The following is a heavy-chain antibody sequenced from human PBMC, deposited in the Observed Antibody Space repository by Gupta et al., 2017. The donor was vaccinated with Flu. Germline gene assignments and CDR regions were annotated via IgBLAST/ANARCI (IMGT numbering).Heavy chain of an antibody. CDR2: INGDGSGI. CDR1: TFSSYW. Sequence: TFSSYWMHWVRQAPGKGLMWVSHINGDGSGITYADSVKGRFTISRDNAKNTLYLQMNSPRAEDTAVYYCVRGGSYHYTSPVYWGQGTLVTVS. V-gene: IGHV3-74*03. J-gene: IGHJ4*02. D-gene: IGHD1-26*01. CDR3: VRGGSYHYTSPVY.